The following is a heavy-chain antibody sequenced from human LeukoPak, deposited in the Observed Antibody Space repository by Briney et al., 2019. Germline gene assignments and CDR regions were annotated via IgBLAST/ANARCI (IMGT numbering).Heavy chain of an antibody. CDR2: ISGSGGST. Sequence: GGSLRLSCAASGFTFSSYAMSWVRQAPGKGLEWVSTISGSGGSTYYADSVKGRFTISRDNSKNTLYLQMNSLRAEDTAVYYCAKDGGGYDTSGYYYGDYWGQGTLATVSS. D-gene: IGHD3-22*01. CDR3: AKDGGGYDTSGYYYGDY. CDR1: GFTFSSYA. J-gene: IGHJ4*02. V-gene: IGHV3-23*01.